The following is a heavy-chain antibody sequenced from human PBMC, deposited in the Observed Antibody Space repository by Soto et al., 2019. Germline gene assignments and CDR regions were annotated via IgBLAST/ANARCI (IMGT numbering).Heavy chain of an antibody. D-gene: IGHD3-22*01. Sequence: QVQLVQSGAEVKKPGSSVKVSCKASGGTFSSYAISWVRQAPGQGLEWMGGIIPIFGTANYAQKFQGRVTITADESTSTDYMELSSLRSEDTAVYYCARPSGYYYVGDYYYGMDVWGQGTTVTVSS. J-gene: IGHJ6*02. CDR2: IIPIFGTA. CDR1: GGTFSSYA. V-gene: IGHV1-69*12. CDR3: ARPSGYYYVGDYYYGMDV.